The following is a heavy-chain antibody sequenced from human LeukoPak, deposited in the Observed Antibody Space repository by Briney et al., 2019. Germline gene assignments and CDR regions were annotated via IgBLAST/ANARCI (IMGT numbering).Heavy chain of an antibody. CDR3: ARDHGSAYYRAPRH. CDR1: GYIFTNYY. CDR2: INPSGGST. V-gene: IGHV1-46*01. J-gene: IGHJ4*02. Sequence: GASVKVSCKASGYIFTNYYMHRVRQAPGQGLEWMGTINPSGGSTTYAQKFQGRVTMTRDTSTSTVYMELSSLRSEDTAVYYCARDHGSAYYRAPRHWGQGTLVTVSS. D-gene: IGHD3-10*01.